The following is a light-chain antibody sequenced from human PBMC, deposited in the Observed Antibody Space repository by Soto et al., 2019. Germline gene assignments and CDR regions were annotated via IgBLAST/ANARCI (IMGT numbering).Light chain of an antibody. CDR2: GAS. V-gene: IGKV3-20*01. J-gene: IGKJ4*01. CDR1: QSVSSSY. Sequence: EIVLTQSPGTLSLSPGERATLSCRASQSVSSSYLAWYQQKPGQAPRLLIYGASSRATGIPDRFSGSGSRTEFTLTITRLEPEDFAVYYCQQYGSSPLTFGGGTKVDIK. CDR3: QQYGSSPLT.